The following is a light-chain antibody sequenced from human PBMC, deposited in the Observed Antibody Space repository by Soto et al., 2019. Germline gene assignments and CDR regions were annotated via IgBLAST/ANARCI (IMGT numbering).Light chain of an antibody. CDR2: STS. CDR3: AAWDDRLDVQV. J-gene: IGLJ1*01. V-gene: IGLV1-44*01. Sequence: QSVLTQPPSASGTPGQIVAISCSGSSSNIGSNTVTWYQQLPGTAPKLLIYSTSQRSSGVPGRFSGSKSGASASLSISGLQSEDEDDYYSAAWDDRLDVQVFGTGTKVTVL. CDR1: SSNIGSNT.